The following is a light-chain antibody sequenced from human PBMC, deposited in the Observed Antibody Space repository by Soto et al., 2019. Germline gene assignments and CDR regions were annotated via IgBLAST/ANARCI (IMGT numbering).Light chain of an antibody. CDR2: WAS. Sequence: DIVMTQSPDSLAVSLGERATINCKSSQSVFYSSNNKNYLAWYQQKPGQPPRLLIYWASTRESGVPDRFSGSRSRTDFSLTISSLQAEDGAVYYCQQYYNTPLTFGPGTKVDIK. CDR1: QSVFYSSNNKNY. V-gene: IGKV4-1*01. CDR3: QQYYNTPLT. J-gene: IGKJ3*01.